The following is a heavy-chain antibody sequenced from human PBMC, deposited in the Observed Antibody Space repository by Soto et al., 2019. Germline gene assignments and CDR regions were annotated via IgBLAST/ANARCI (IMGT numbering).Heavy chain of an antibody. CDR3: ASRGTTTDCSGGSCYARGFDY. CDR1: GGSISSGDYY. D-gene: IGHD2-15*01. V-gene: IGHV4-30-4*01. Sequence: QVQLQESGPGLVKPSQTLSLTCTVSGGSISSGDYYWSWIRQPPGKGLEWIGYIYYSGSTYYNPSLKSRVTRSVDTSKNQCSLTRSSVTAADTAVYYCASRGTTTDCSGGSCYARGFDYWGQGTLVTVSS. CDR2: IYYSGST. J-gene: IGHJ4*02.